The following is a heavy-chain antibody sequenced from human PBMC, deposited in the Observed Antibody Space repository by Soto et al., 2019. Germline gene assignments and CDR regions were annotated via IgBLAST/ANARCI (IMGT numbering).Heavy chain of an antibody. CDR3: ARSVLSHGYPRLDS. D-gene: IGHD3-22*01. Sequence: GXSXKVSFKASGYTXTDYYIDLVRQAPGQGLEWMGWVNPISGGTNFEQRFQGGVTMTRDTSISTAYMELRSLRSYDTAVYYCARSVLSHGYPRLDSWGQGTLGTVS. V-gene: IGHV1-2*02. CDR2: VNPISGGT. CDR1: GYTXTDYY. J-gene: IGHJ4*02.